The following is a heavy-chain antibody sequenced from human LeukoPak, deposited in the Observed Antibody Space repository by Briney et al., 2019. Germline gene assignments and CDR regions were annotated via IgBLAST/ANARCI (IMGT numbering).Heavy chain of an antibody. CDR2: IYYSGST. J-gene: IGHJ4*02. D-gene: IGHD4-23*01. CDR3: ARGSRQTVVTNWAYYFDY. CDR1: GDSISSSSYY. V-gene: IGHV4-61*01. Sequence: PSETLSLTCTVSGDSISSSSYYWSWIRQPPGKGLEWIGYIYYSGSTNYNPSLKSRVTISVDTSKNQFSLKLSSVTAADTAVYYCARGSRQTVVTNWAYYFDYWGQGTLVTVSS.